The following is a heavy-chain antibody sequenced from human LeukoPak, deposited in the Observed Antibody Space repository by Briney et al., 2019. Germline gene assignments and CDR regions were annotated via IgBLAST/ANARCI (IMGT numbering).Heavy chain of an antibody. Sequence: PGGSLRLSCAASGFTFSSYEMNWVRQAPGKGLEWVSYISSSGSTIYYADSVKGRFTISRDNAKNSLYLQMNSLRAEDTAVYYCARAGGSGWPFRGNDFDYWGQGTLVTVSS. D-gene: IGHD6-19*01. J-gene: IGHJ4*02. CDR3: ARAGGSGWPFRGNDFDY. CDR1: GFTFSSYE. V-gene: IGHV3-48*03. CDR2: ISSSGSTI.